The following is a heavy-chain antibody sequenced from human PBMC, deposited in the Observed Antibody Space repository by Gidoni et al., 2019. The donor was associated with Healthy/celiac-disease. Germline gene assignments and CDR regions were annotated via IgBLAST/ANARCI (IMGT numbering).Heavy chain of an antibody. Sequence: SGPGLVKPSETLSLTCPVSGCSIRSRNYSWAWIRQPPGKGLEWMGTIHYSGSTYYNPSLKSRVTISVDASKNQFSLKLSSVTAADTAVYYCARGRSTAYGNFDYWGQGTLVTVSS. CDR1: GCSIRSRNYS. CDR3: ARGRSTAYGNFDY. J-gene: IGHJ4*02. CDR2: IHYSGST. V-gene: IGHV4-39*01. D-gene: IGHD2-2*01.